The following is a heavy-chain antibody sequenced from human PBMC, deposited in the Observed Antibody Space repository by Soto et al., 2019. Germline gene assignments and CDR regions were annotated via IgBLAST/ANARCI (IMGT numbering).Heavy chain of an antibody. Sequence: GESLKISCKASGYSFTTYWIGWVRQMPGKGLEWMGIIYPGDSDTRYSPSFQGQVTISADKSISTAYLQWSSLKASDTAMYYCARDARYDSSVSWFDPWGQGTLVTVSS. V-gene: IGHV5-51*01. CDR3: ARDARYDSSVSWFDP. CDR2: IYPGDSDT. D-gene: IGHD3-22*01. CDR1: GYSFTTYW. J-gene: IGHJ5*02.